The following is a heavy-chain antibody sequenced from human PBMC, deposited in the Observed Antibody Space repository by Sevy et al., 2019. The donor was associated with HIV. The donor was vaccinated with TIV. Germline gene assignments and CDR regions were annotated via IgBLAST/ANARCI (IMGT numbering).Heavy chain of an antibody. Sequence: GGSLRLSCAASGLTFSSYAMNWVRQAPGKGLEWVSTISGSGGSTYYGDSVKGRFTISRDNSKNTVYLQMSSLRAEDTALYYCAKDRYDGSGYYPEGAFDIWGQGTKVTVSS. CDR1: GLTFSSYA. J-gene: IGHJ3*02. D-gene: IGHD3-22*01. CDR2: ISGSGGST. CDR3: AKDRYDGSGYYPEGAFDI. V-gene: IGHV3-23*01.